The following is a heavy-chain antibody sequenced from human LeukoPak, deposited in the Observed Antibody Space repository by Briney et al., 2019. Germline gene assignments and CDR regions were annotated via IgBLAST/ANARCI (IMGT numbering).Heavy chain of an antibody. CDR3: ARGATNMAYFDC. Sequence: GGSLRISCAAPGCPPPSNSTKWGRQAPGKGLEWISYITTSSSTIYYADSVKGRFTISRDNAKNSLYLQMNSLRDEDTAVYYCARGATNMAYFDCWGQGTLVTVSS. CDR1: GCPPPSNS. D-gene: IGHD2/OR15-2a*01. CDR2: ITTSSSTI. J-gene: IGHJ4*02. V-gene: IGHV3-48*02.